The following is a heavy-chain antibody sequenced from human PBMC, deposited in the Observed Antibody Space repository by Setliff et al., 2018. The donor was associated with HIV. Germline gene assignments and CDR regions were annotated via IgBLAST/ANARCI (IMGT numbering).Heavy chain of an antibody. CDR3: ARVRPLGYCSTGACPPDY. Sequence: LRLSCAASGFTFGTFSMSWVRQAPGKGLEWVSSITSRSADIYYADSVRGRFTTSSDNARNSLVLQMNSLRADDTAVYYCARVRPLGYCSTGACPPDYWGQGTLVTVSS. D-gene: IGHD2-8*01. V-gene: IGHV3-21*01. CDR1: GFTFGTFS. J-gene: IGHJ4*02. CDR2: ITSRSADI.